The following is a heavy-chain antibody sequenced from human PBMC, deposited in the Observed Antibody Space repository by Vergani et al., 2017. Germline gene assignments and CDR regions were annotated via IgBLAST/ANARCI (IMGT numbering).Heavy chain of an antibody. CDR2: IWYDGSNK. J-gene: IGHJ6*02. CDR3: ARVRSGSYSYGSGDGMDV. D-gene: IGHD3-10*01. V-gene: IGHV3-33*01. CDR1: GFTFSSYG. Sequence: QVQLVESGGGVVQPGRSLRLSCAASGFTFSSYGMHWVRQAPGKGLEWVAVIWYDGSNKYYADSVKGRFTISRDNSKNTLYLQMNSPRAEDTAVYYCARVRSGSYSYGSGDGMDVWGQGTTVTVSS.